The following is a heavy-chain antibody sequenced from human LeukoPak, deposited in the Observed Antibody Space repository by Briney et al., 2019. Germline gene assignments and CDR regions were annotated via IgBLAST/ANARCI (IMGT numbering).Heavy chain of an antibody. Sequence: SVKVSCKASGGTFSSYAISWVRQAPGQGLEWMGRIIPIFGTAYYAQKFQGRVTITTDESTSTAYMELSSLRSEDTAVYYCARERGRLRFLEWFFDYWGQGTLVTVSS. D-gene: IGHD3-3*01. CDR3: ARERGRLRFLEWFFDY. J-gene: IGHJ4*02. CDR2: IIPIFGTA. V-gene: IGHV1-69*05. CDR1: GGTFSSYA.